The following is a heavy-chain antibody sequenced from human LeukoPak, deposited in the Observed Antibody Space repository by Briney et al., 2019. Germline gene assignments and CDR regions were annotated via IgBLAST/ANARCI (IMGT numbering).Heavy chain of an antibody. D-gene: IGHD6-6*01. Sequence: GGSLRHSCAASGFTFSSYWMTWVRQAPGKGLEWVANIKQDGSVKYYVDSVKGRFTISRDNAKNSLYLQMNSLRAEDTAIYNCARIGYSSSSLDFWGRGTLVTVSS. CDR1: GFTFSSYW. CDR3: ARIGYSSSSLDF. CDR2: IKQDGSVK. J-gene: IGHJ4*02. V-gene: IGHV3-7*03.